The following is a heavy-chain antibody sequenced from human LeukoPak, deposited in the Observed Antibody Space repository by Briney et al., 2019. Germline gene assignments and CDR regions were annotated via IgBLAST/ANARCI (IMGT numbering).Heavy chain of an antibody. J-gene: IGHJ4*02. V-gene: IGHV4-38-2*02. CDR1: GYSISSGYY. CDR3: ARAWGSSWYEGVFDY. CDR2: IYHSGST. D-gene: IGHD6-13*01. Sequence: SETLSLTCTVSGYSISSGYYWGWIRQPPGKGLEWIGSIYHSGSTYYNPSLKSRVTISVDTSKNQFSLKLSSVTAADTAVYYCARAWGSSWYEGVFDYWGQGTLVTVSS.